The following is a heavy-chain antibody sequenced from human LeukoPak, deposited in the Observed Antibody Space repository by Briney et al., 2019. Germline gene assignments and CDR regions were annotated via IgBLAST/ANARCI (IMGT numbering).Heavy chain of an antibody. CDR3: ATGGYGDLLDAFDI. CDR2: IYSGGST. V-gene: IGHV3-53*01. D-gene: IGHD4-17*01. Sequence: GGSLRLSCAASGFTVSSNYMSWVRQAPGKGLEWVSVIYSGGSTYYADSVKGRFTISRDNSKNTLYLQMNSLRAEDTDVYYCATGGYGDLLDAFDIWGQGTMVTVSS. J-gene: IGHJ3*02. CDR1: GFTVSSNY.